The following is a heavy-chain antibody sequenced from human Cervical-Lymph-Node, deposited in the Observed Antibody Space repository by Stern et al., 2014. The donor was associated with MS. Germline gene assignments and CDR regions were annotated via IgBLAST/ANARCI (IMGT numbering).Heavy chain of an antibody. CDR3: ARDAPKITMMDY. CDR2: ISSSSSYI. D-gene: IGHD3-22*01. Sequence: EVQLVESGGGLVKLGGSLRLSCAASGFTFSSYSMNWVRQAPGTGLEWVSSISSSSSYIYYADSVKGRFTITRDNAKNSLYLQMNSLRAEDTAVYYCARDAPKITMMDYWGQGTLVTVSS. V-gene: IGHV3-21*01. CDR1: GFTFSSYS. J-gene: IGHJ4*02.